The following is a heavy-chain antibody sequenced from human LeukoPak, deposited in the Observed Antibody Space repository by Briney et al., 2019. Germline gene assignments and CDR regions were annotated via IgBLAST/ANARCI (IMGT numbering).Heavy chain of an antibody. D-gene: IGHD1-26*01. CDR3: ARGYYYFDY. J-gene: IGHJ4*02. CDR2: ISHSGST. CDR1: GGSFSGYY. V-gene: IGHV4-34*01. Sequence: SETLSLTCAVYGGSFSGYYWSWIRQPPGKGLEWIGEISHSGSTNYNPSLKSRVTISVDTSKNQFSLKLSSVTAADTAVYYCARGYYYFDYWGQGTLVTVSS.